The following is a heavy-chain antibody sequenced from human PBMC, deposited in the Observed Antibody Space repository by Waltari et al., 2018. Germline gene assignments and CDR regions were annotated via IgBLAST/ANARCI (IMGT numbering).Heavy chain of an antibody. CDR2: IYYSGST. V-gene: IGHV4-59*01. J-gene: IGHJ2*01. D-gene: IGHD1-26*01. CDR1: GGSISSYY. Sequence: QVQLQESGPGLVKPSETLSLTCTVSGGSISSYYWSWVRQPPGKGLEWIGHIYYSGSTNYNPSLKSRVTISVDPSKSHFSLKLISVTAADTAVYYCARNSHGSYWYFDLWGRGTLVTVSS. CDR3: ARNSHGSYWYFDL.